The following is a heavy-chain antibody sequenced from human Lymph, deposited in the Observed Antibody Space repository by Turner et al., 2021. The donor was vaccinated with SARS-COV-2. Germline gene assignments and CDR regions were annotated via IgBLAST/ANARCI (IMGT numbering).Heavy chain of an antibody. CDR1: GFIVSSNY. D-gene: IGHD1-1*01. CDR3: ARDLQLYGMDV. J-gene: IGHJ6*02. Sequence: EVQLVESGGGLIQPGGSLRLSCAASGFIVSSNYMNWVRQAPGKGLEWVSLIYSGGSTYYADSVKGRFTNSRDNSKNTLYLQMNSLRAEDTAVYYCARDLQLYGMDVWGQGTTVTVSS. V-gene: IGHV3-53*01. CDR2: IYSGGST.